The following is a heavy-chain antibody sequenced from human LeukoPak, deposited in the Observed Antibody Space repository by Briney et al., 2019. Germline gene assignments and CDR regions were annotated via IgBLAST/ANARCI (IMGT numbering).Heavy chain of an antibody. CDR2: ISYDGSNK. V-gene: IGHV3-30*03. J-gene: IGHJ4*02. Sequence: GGSLRLSCAASGFTFSSYGMHWVRQAPGKGLEWVAVISYDGSNKYYADSVKGRFTISRDNSKNTLYLQMNSLRAEDTAVYYCARDSDFGVVLDYWGQGTLVTVSS. D-gene: IGHD3-3*01. CDR1: GFTFSSYG. CDR3: ARDSDFGVVLDY.